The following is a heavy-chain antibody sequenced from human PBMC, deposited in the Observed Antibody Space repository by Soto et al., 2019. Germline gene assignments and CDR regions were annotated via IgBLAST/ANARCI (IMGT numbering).Heavy chain of an antibody. V-gene: IGHV3-7*01. D-gene: IGHD3-10*01. CDR2: IKQDGSEK. CDR1: GGRFSDYG. J-gene: IGHJ5*02. Sequence: GGSLRHSSVVSGGRFSDYGMGWVRQAPGKGLEWVANIKQDGSEKYYVDSVKGRFSISRDNAKNSLYLQMNSLRAEDTAVYYCARDDYGAFDPWGQGTLVTVSS. CDR3: ARDDYGAFDP.